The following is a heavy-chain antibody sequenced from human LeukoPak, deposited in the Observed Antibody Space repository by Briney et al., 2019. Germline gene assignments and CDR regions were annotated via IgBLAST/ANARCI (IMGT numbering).Heavy chain of an antibody. CDR2: IRSTRDTT. CDR1: GFSFSIYE. CDR3: ATLSVASSDVDH. D-gene: IGHD6-19*01. Sequence: PGGSLRLSCAVSGFSFSIYEMQWVRQAPGKGLEWVSPIRSTRDTTHHAHSVKRRFTIPRHNAQNKLYLQINNLSADDTAVYYCATLSVASSDVDHWGQGTLVTVSS. J-gene: IGHJ5*02. V-gene: IGHV3-48*03.